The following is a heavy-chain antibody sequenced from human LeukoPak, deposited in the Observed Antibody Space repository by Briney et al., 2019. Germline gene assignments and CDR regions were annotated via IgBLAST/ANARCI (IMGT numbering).Heavy chain of an antibody. CDR1: GGSISSDY. J-gene: IGHJ5*02. CDR2: IYNSGSN. CDR3: ATRGS. D-gene: IGHD3-10*01. V-gene: IGHV4-59*08. Sequence: SETPSLTCTVSGGSISSDYWQWIRQPPGKGLEWIGYIYNSGSNNYNPSLKSRVTISVDTSKNQFSLKLTSVTPADTAVYYCATRGSWGQGTLVTVSS.